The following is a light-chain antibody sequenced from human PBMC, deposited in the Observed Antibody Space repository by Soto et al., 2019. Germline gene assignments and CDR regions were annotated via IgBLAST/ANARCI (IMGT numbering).Light chain of an antibody. CDR3: IQQYNYPWT. J-gene: IGKJ1*01. Sequence: IPITESRSTLFASPTNRVTITCRASQRISNWLAWHQQKPGKVPKILIYKASSLQSGVPSRFSGSGFGTEFTLTISILQAEDCASYSCIQQYNYPWTFGQGTKVDI. CDR1: QRISNW. CDR2: KAS. V-gene: IGKV1-5*03.